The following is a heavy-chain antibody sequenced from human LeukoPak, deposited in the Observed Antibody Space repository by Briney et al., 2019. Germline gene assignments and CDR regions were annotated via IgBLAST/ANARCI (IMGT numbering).Heavy chain of an antibody. V-gene: IGHV3-20*04. CDR3: ARDMWLGDAFDI. Sequence: PGGTLRLSCVVSGFTFEDYAINWVRQAPGKGLEWVCNIYWNGGSTCYGDSVRGRFTISRNNAKNSVFLQMHSLRAVDTALYFCARDMWLGDAFDIWGQGTMVIVSS. J-gene: IGHJ3*02. CDR1: GFTFEDYA. CDR2: IYWNGGST. D-gene: IGHD5-12*01.